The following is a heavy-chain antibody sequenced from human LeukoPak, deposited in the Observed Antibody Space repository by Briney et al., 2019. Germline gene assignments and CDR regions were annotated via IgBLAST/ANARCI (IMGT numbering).Heavy chain of an antibody. CDR2: IYTSGST. CDR3: ARVEGSSGYYYSNWFDP. J-gene: IGHJ5*02. CDR1: GGSISSCY. D-gene: IGHD3-22*01. Sequence: SETLSLTCTVSGGSISSCYWSWIRQPAGKGLEWIGRIYTSGSTNYNPSLKSRVTMSVDTSKNQFSLKLSSVTAADTAVYYCARVEGSSGYYYSNWFDPWGQGTLVTVSS. V-gene: IGHV4-4*07.